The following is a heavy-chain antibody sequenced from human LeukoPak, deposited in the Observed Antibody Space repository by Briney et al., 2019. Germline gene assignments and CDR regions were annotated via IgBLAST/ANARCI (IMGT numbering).Heavy chain of an antibody. V-gene: IGHV3-30*04. Sequence: GGSLRLSCAASGFTFNRYAMQWVRQAPGKGLESVAVISYDGGFKSYADSVKGRFTISRGNSKNTLYLQMDSLRGDDTAVYYCARDDWYFDLWGRGTLVTVSS. CDR1: GFTFNRYA. CDR2: ISYDGGFK. CDR3: ARDDWYFDL. J-gene: IGHJ2*01.